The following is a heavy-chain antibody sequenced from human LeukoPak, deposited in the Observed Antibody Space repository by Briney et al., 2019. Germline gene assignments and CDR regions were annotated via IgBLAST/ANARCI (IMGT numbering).Heavy chain of an antibody. J-gene: IGHJ4*02. Sequence: GGSLRLSCAASGFTFSSYSMNWVRQAPGKGLEWVSYISSSSSTIYYADSVKGRFTISRDNAKNSLYLQMNSLRAEDTAVYYCARADPRIAVAGSIDYWGQGTLVTVSS. CDR2: ISSSSSTI. CDR1: GFTFSSYS. D-gene: IGHD6-19*01. V-gene: IGHV3-48*01. CDR3: ARADPRIAVAGSIDY.